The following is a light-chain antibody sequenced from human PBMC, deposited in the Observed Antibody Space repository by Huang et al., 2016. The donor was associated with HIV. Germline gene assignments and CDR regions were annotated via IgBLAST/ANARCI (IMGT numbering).Light chain of an antibody. V-gene: IGKV1-33*01. CDR2: DAS. J-gene: IGKJ4*01. CDR3: QQYDNPALT. Sequence: DIQMTQSPSSLSASVGDTVTITCQASHDISNYLNWYHQKPGKAPKLLIYDASNLETGVPSRFSGSGSGTDFTFTISSLQPEDIATYYCQQYDNPALTFGGGTKVEIK. CDR1: HDISNY.